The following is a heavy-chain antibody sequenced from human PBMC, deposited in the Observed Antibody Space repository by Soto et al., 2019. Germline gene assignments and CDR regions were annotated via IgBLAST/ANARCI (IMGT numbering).Heavy chain of an antibody. J-gene: IGHJ6*02. CDR3: ARAPKRYCTNGVCPYYYGMDV. V-gene: IGHV4-39*07. CDR2: IYYSGST. CDR1: GGSISSSSYY. D-gene: IGHD2-8*01. Sequence: PETLSLTCTVSGGSISSSSYYWGWIRQPPGKVLEWIGSIYYSGSTYYNPSLKSRVTISVDTSKNQFSLKLSSVTAPDTAVYYCARAPKRYCTNGVCPYYYGMDVWGQGTTVT.